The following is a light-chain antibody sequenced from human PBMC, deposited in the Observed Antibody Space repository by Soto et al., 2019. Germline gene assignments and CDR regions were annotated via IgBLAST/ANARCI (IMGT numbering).Light chain of an antibody. Sequence: EIVMTQSPATLSVSPGERATLSCRASQSVRSNLAWYQQKPGQAPRLLIYGASTRATGIPARFSGSGSGTEFTLTISRLQSEDFAVYYCQQYNNWPGTFGQGTKLEIK. V-gene: IGKV3-15*01. J-gene: IGKJ2*01. CDR1: QSVRSN. CDR2: GAS. CDR3: QQYNNWPGT.